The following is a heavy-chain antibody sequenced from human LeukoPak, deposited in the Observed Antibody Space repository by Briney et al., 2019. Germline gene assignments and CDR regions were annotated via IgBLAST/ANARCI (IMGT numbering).Heavy chain of an antibody. CDR1: GYTFTSYY. V-gene: IGHV1-46*01. Sequence: ASVKVSCKASGYTFTSYYMHWVRQAPGQGLEWMGIINPSGGSTSYAQKFQGRVTMTRDTSTSTVYMELSSLRSEDTAVYYCARSIRITRPLGDDYYYGMDVRGQGTTVTVSS. CDR3: ARSIRITRPLGDDYYYGMDV. D-gene: IGHD3-3*01. J-gene: IGHJ6*02. CDR2: INPSGGST.